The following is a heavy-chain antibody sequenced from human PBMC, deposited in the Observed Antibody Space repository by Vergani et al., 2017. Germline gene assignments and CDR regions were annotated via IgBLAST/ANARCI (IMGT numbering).Heavy chain of an antibody. J-gene: IGHJ6*03. Sequence: QVQLVESGGGLVKPGGSLRLSCAASGFTFSDYYMSWIRQAPGKGLEWVSYISSSGSTMYYADSVKGRFTIPRDNAKNSLYLQMNSLRAEDTAVYYCARDYCLGSYCMWYYYYMDVWGKGTTVTVSS. V-gene: IGHV3-11*01. CDR3: ARDYCLGSYCMWYYYYMDV. CDR2: ISSSGSTM. CDR1: GFTFSDYY. D-gene: IGHD2-15*01.